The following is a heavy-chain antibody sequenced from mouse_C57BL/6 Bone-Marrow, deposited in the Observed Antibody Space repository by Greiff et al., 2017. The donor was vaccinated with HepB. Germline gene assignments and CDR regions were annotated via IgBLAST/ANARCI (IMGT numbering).Heavy chain of an antibody. Sequence: QVQLQQSVPGLVQPSQSLSITCTVPGFSLTSYGVHWVRQSPGKGLEWLGVIWSGGSTDYNAAFISILSISKDNSKSQVFIKMNSLQAHDTDIYYCGKQCGTTSVDIGYWAEGTTHRVSS. CDR3: GKQCGTTSVDIGY. D-gene: IGHD1-1*01. V-gene: IGHV2-2*01. J-gene: IGHJ2*01. CDR2: IWSGGST. CDR1: GFSLTSYG.